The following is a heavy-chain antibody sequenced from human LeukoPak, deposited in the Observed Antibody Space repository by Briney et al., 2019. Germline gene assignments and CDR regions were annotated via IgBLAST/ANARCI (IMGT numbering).Heavy chain of an antibody. D-gene: IGHD4-23*01. CDR3: ATRVVTFDY. J-gene: IGHJ4*02. V-gene: IGHV4-34*01. CDR1: GGSFSDYY. CDR2: IDHSGRT. Sequence: PSETLSLTCAVYGGSFSDYYWSWIRQPPGKGLEWIGEIDHSGRTNQNPSLKSRVTISVDTSKNQFSLRLSSVTAADTAVYYCATRVVTFDYWGQGTLVTVSS.